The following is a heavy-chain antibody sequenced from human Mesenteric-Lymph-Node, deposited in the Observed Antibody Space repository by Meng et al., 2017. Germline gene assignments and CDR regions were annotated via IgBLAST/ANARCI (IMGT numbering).Heavy chain of an antibody. J-gene: IGHJ3*02. Sequence: SETLSLTCTVSGVSISSHYWSWIRQPPGKGLEFIGYMSYSGSAGYNPSLKSRVTIAVDTSKNQFSLKVTSVTAADTAVYYCARAGVLNASDIWGRGTMVTVSS. CDR3: ARAGVLNASDI. V-gene: IGHV4-59*11. CDR2: MSYSGSA. D-gene: IGHD2-8*01. CDR1: GVSISSHY.